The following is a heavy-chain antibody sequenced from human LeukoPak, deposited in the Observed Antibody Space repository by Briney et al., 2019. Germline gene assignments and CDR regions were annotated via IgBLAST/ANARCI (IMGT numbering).Heavy chain of an antibody. J-gene: IGHJ4*02. CDR2: MFDTVST. Sequence: SKTLSLTCTVSGASTASHYWTWLRQPPGKELEWIAYMFDTVSTKSNPSLKSRLTLSVDTSKKQLSLRLSSVTAADTAVYYCATIKRGSTYGYFDFWGQGIKVTVSS. D-gene: IGHD5-18*01. CDR1: GASTASHY. V-gene: IGHV4-59*11. CDR3: ATIKRGSTYGYFDF.